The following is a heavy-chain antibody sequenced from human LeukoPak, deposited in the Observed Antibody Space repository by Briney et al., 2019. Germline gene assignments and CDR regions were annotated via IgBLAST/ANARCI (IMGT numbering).Heavy chain of an antibody. CDR3: ARDGYYDSSGYYYRWIDP. V-gene: IGHV1-2*02. CDR1: GYTFTGYY. J-gene: IGHJ5*02. CDR2: INPNSGGT. Sequence: ASVKVSCKASGYTFTGYYMHWVRQAPGQGLEWMGWINPNSGGTNYAQKFQGRVTMTRDTSISTAYMELSRLRSDDTAVYYCARDGYYDSSGYYYRWIDPWGQGTLVTVSS. D-gene: IGHD3-22*01.